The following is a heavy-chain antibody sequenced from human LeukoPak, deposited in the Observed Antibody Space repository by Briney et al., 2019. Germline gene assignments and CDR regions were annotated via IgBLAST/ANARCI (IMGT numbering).Heavy chain of an antibody. D-gene: IGHD1-1*01. J-gene: IGHJ5*02. CDR2: ISSSSTYI. CDR1: GFTFNSYS. CDR3: ARAQLGYNWFDP. V-gene: IGHV3-21*01. Sequence: GGSLRLSCAASGFTFNSYSMNWVRQAPGKGLEWVSSISSSSTYIYYAASVRGRFTIAKDNANNSLYLQMNSLTADDTAVYYCARAQLGYNWFDPWGQGTLVTVSP.